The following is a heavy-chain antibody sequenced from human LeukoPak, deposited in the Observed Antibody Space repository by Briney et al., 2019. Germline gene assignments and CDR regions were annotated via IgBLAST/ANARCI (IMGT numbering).Heavy chain of an antibody. D-gene: IGHD6-6*01. J-gene: IGHJ4*02. CDR1: GGSISSGSYY. V-gene: IGHV4-61*02. CDR2: IYTSGST. Sequence: SETLSLTCTVSGGSISSGSYYWSWIRQPAGKGLEWIGRIYTSGSTNYNPSLKSRVTISVDTSKNQFSLKLSSVTAADTAVYYCAREGQYSSSSPYDYWGQGTLVTVSS. CDR3: AREGQYSSSSPYDY.